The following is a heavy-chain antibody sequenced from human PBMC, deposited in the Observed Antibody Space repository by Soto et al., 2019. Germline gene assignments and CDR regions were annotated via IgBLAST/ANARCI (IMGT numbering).Heavy chain of an antibody. CDR2: IIPILGIA. CDR1: GGTFSSYT. D-gene: IGHD6-6*01. CDR3: AREMYSSSSALCY. V-gene: IGHV1-69*02. J-gene: IGHJ4*02. Sequence: GTSVKVSCKDSGGTFSSYTISWVRQAPGQGLEWMGRIIPILGIANYAQKFQGRVTITADKSTSTAYMELSSLRSEDTAVYYCAREMYSSSSALCYWGQGTLVTVSS.